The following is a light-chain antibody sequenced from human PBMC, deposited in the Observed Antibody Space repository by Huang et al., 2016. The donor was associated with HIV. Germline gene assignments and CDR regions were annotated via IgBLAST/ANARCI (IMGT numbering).Light chain of an antibody. CDR1: QTINSY. CDR3: QQTYSSPRT. V-gene: IGKV1-39*01. CDR2: AAS. Sequence: DIQMTQSPSSLSASVGDRVTSTCRASQTINSYLHWYQQKPGKAPQLLIYAASNLQSGVPSRFSGDGSGTDFTLTISSLQPEDFATYYCQQTYSSPRTFGQGTKVDIK. J-gene: IGKJ1*01.